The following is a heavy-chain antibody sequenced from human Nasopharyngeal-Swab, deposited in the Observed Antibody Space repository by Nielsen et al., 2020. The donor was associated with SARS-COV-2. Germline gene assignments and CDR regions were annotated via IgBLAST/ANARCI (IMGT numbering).Heavy chain of an antibody. CDR3: ARTGDSSGWYSSFDY. D-gene: IGHD6-19*01. Sequence: SETLSPTCTLSGGSISSYYWSWIRQPPGKGLEWIGYIHYSGSTNYNPSLKSRVTISVDTSTNQFSLKLSSVTAADTAVYYCARTGDSSGWYSSFDYWGQGTLVTVSS. CDR1: GGSISSYY. V-gene: IGHV4-59*01. CDR2: IHYSGST. J-gene: IGHJ4*02.